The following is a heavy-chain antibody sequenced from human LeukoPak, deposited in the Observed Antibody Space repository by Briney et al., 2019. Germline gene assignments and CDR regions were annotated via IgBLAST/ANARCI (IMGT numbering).Heavy chain of an antibody. CDR2: IYYSGNT. CDR1: GGSISSSSYY. V-gene: IGHV4-39*01. CDR3: ARGPRAYWYFDL. Sequence: PSETLSLTCIVSGGSISSSSYYWGWIRQPPGKGLEWIGTIYYSGNTYYNPSLKSRVTISVHTSKNQFSLKLSSVTAADTAVHYCARGPRAYWYFDLWGRGTLVTVSS. J-gene: IGHJ2*01.